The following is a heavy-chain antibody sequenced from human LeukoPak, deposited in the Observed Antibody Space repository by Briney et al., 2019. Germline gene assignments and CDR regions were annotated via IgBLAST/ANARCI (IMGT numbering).Heavy chain of an antibody. CDR3: ARHRTYYDSSGYYPIFDY. V-gene: IGHV4-34*01. D-gene: IGHD3-22*01. Sequence: SETLSLTCAVYGGSFSGYYWSWIRQPPGKGLEWIGEINHSGSTNYNPSLKSRVTISVDTSKNQFSLKLSSVTAADTAVYYCARHRTYYDSSGYYPIFDYWGQGTLVTVSS. CDR2: INHSGST. J-gene: IGHJ4*02. CDR1: GGSFSGYY.